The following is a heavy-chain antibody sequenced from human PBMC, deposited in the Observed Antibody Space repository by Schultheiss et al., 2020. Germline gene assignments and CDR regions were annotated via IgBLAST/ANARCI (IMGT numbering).Heavy chain of an antibody. Sequence: SATLALTCTVSGGSVSSGSYYWSWIRQPPGKGLEWIGYIYYSGSTNYNPSLKSRVTISVDTSKNQFSLKLSSVTAADTAVYYCARGLRRAFDYWGQGTLVTVAS. CDR3: ARGLRRAFDY. CDR1: GGSVSSGSYY. J-gene: IGHJ4*02. CDR2: IYYSGST. D-gene: IGHD5-12*01. V-gene: IGHV4-61*01.